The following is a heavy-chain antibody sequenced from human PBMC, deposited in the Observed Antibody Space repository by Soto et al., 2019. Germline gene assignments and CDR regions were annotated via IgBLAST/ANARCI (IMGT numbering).Heavy chain of an antibody. J-gene: IGHJ4*02. CDR2: ITYTGVST. CDR1: EFSFDDYA. V-gene: IGHV3-23*01. CDR3: AKASVWYPYFDS. Sequence: EAQLLESGGDLVQPGGSLRLSCAASEFSFDDYAMSWVRQAPGKGLEWVSSITYTGVSTYYADSVKGRFTISRDNSKVTLYLQMNSLRAEDTAIYYCAKASVWYPYFDSWGQGTLVTVSS. D-gene: IGHD6-13*01.